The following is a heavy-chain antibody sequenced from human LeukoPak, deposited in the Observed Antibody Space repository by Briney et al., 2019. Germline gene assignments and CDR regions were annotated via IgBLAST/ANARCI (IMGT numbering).Heavy chain of an antibody. Sequence: GGSLRLSCAASGFHFSSFWMNWVRHTPGKGLEWVANIEGDGSEKNYMDSVKGRFPISRDNAKKSLHLQMNSRRAEDTGVYYCAGGSGWLIDYWGQGTLVTVSS. J-gene: IGHJ4*02. D-gene: IGHD6-19*01. V-gene: IGHV3-7*03. CDR3: AGGSGWLIDY. CDR1: GFHFSSFW. CDR2: IEGDGSEK.